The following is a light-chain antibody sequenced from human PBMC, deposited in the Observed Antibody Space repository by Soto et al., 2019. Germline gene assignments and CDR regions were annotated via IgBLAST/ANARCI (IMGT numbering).Light chain of an antibody. J-gene: IGKJ1*01. Sequence: DIQMTQSPSSLSASVGDRVTITCRASQSISTYLHWYQQKPGRAPKVLIYAASSLQSGVPSRFSGSGSGTDFTLTISSLQPEDFATYYCQLYKIYSWTFGQGTKV. CDR2: AAS. CDR3: QLYKIYSWT. V-gene: IGKV1-39*01. CDR1: QSISTY.